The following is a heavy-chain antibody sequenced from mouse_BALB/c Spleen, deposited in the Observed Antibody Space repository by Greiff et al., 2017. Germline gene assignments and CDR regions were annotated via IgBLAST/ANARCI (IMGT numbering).Heavy chain of an antibody. V-gene: IGHV5-12-2*01. CDR3: ARHGNYYYAMDY. Sequence: EVKLMESGGGLVQPGGSLKLSCAASGFTFSSYTMSWVRQTPEKRLEWVAYISNVGGSTYYPDTVKGRFTISRDNANNTQYLQMSSLKSEDTAMYYCARHGNYYYAMDYWGQGTSVTVSS. D-gene: IGHD2-1*01. CDR1: GFTFSSYT. J-gene: IGHJ4*01. CDR2: ISNVGGST.